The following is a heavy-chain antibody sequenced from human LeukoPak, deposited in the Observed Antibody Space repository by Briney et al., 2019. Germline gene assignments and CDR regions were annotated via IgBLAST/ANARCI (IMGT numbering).Heavy chain of an antibody. J-gene: IGHJ4*02. D-gene: IGHD3-10*01. CDR3: LQYNSGNM. CDR1: GFTIGDFW. CDR2: IKKDGSDK. V-gene: IGHV3-7*01. Sequence: GSLRLSCEASGFTIGDFWMSWVRQAPGKGLEWVANIKKDGSDKYYVDSVKGRFTVSRDNAKNSLYLQMNSLRAEDTAVYYCLQYNSGNMWGQGTFVTVSS.